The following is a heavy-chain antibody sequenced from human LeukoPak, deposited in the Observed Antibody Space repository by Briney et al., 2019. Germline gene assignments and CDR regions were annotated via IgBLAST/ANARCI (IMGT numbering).Heavy chain of an antibody. CDR1: GGSISSSSYY. V-gene: IGHV4-39*01. CDR3: ARLRDGRWLLEY. J-gene: IGHJ4*02. CDR2: IYYSGST. D-gene: IGHD5-24*01. Sequence: SETLSLTCTVSGGSISSSSYYWGWIRQPPGKGLEWIGSIYYSGSTYYNPSLKSRVTISVDTSKNQFSLKLSSVTAADTAVYYCARLRDGRWLLEYWGQGTLVTVSS.